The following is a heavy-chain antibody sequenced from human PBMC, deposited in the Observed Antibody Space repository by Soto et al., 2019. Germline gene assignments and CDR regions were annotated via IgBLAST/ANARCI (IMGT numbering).Heavy chain of an antibody. J-gene: IGHJ6*02. CDR3: ARNMDHYFAPGSGNGHGF. CDR1: GYTFTSYY. V-gene: IGHV1-2*02. D-gene: IGHD6-25*01. CDR2: INPKFGDT. Sequence: QVQLVQSGAEMKEPGDSVRVSCEASGYTFTSYYIHWVRQAPGQGLEWMGWINPKFGDTTYAQDFQGRVSMTRDMSISTVYMELSRLTSDDTAIYYSARNMDHYFAPGSGNGHGFWGQGTTVTVFS.